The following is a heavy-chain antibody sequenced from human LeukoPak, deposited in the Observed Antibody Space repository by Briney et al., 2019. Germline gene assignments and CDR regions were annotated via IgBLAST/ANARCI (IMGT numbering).Heavy chain of an antibody. CDR2: IRFDGSNK. CDR3: AKGVALVPAVADY. J-gene: IGHJ4*02. D-gene: IGHD2-2*01. CDR1: GFTFSNYG. Sequence: GGSLRLSCAASGFTFSNYGMHWARLAPGKGLEWVAYIRFDGSNKYYADSVRGRFTISRDNSKNTVYLQMNSLRPEDTAVYYCAKGVALVPAVADYWGQGTLVTVSS. V-gene: IGHV3-30*02.